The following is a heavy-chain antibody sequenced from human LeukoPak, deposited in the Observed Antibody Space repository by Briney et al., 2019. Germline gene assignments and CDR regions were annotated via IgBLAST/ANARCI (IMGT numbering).Heavy chain of an antibody. CDR1: GGSISSSSYY. J-gene: IGHJ4*02. Sequence: SETLSLTCTVSGGSISSSSYYWGWIRQPPGKGLEWIGSIYYSGSTYYNPSLKSRVTISVDTSKNQFSLKLSSVTAADTAAYYCAIVATIGGYFDYWGQGTLVTVSS. D-gene: IGHD5-12*01. CDR3: AIVATIGGYFDY. V-gene: IGHV4-39*01. CDR2: IYYSGST.